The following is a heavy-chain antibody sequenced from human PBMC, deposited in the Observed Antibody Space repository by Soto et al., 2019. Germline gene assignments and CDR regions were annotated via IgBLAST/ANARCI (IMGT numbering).Heavy chain of an antibody. Sequence: ASVKVSCKASGYTFTSYGISWVRQAPGQGLEWMGWISAYNGNTNYAQKLQGRVNMTTDTSTSTAYMELRSLRSDDTAVFYCARDCSSTSCYATGYYFDYWGQGTLVTVSS. CDR3: ARDCSSTSCYATGYYFDY. V-gene: IGHV1-18*01. CDR2: ISAYNGNT. J-gene: IGHJ4*02. CDR1: GYTFTSYG. D-gene: IGHD2-2*01.